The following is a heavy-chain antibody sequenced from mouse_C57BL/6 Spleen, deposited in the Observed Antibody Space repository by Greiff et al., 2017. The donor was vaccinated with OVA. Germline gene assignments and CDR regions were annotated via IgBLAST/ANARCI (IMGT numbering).Heavy chain of an antibody. J-gene: IGHJ1*03. CDR2: IWSGGST. CDR3: ARDYGSSYVGFDV. V-gene: IGHV2-2*01. D-gene: IGHD1-1*01. Sequence: VQRVESGPGLVQPSQSLSITCTVSGFSLTSYGVHWVRQSPGKGLEWLGVIWSGGSTDYNAAFISRLSISKDNSKSQVFFKMNSLQADDTAIYYCARDYGSSYVGFDVWGTGTTVTVSS. CDR1: GFSLTSYG.